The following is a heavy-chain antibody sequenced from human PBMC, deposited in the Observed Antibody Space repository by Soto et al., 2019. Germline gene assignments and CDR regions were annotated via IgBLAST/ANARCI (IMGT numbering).Heavy chain of an antibody. J-gene: IGHJ3*02. Sequence: PGGSLRLSCAASGFTFSSYAMHWVRQAPGKGLEWVAVISYDGSNKYYADSVKGRFTISRDNSKNTLYLQMNSLRAEDTAVYYCARDLNDAYCGGDCRPDAFDIWGQGTMVTVSS. V-gene: IGHV3-30-3*01. D-gene: IGHD2-21*02. CDR3: ARDLNDAYCGGDCRPDAFDI. CDR1: GFTFSSYA. CDR2: ISYDGSNK.